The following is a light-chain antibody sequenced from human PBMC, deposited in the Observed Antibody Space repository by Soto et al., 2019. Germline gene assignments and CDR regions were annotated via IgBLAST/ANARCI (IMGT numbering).Light chain of an antibody. CDR2: GTS. J-gene: IGKJ5*01. Sequence: PGERATLSCRASRSVSSNYLAWYQQKPGQAPRLLIYGTSSRATGVPGRFSGSGSGTDFTLTVSRLEPEDCAVYYCQQYDASPVTFGQGTRLEI. CDR3: QQYDASPVT. V-gene: IGKV3-20*01. CDR1: RSVSSNY.